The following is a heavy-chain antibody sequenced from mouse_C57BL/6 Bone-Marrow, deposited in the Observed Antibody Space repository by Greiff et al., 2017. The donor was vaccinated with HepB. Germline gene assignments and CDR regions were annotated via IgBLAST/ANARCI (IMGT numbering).Heavy chain of an antibody. D-gene: IGHD2-3*01. V-gene: IGHV5-12*01. CDR3: ARRWLQGFDY. Sequence: VQLKESGGGLVQPGGSLKLSCAASGFTFSDYYMYWVRQTPEKRLEWVAYISNGGGSTYYPDTVKGRFTISRDNAKNTLYLQMSRLKSEDTAMYYCARRWLQGFDYWGQGTTLTVSS. CDR1: GFTFSDYY. J-gene: IGHJ2*01. CDR2: ISNGGGST.